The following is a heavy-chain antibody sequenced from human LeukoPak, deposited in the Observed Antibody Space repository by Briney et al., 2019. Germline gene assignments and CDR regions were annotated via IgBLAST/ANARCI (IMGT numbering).Heavy chain of an antibody. CDR3: AKDEGSSWYPASDN. CDR1: GFTFSSYA. Sequence: QTGGSLRLSCTTSGFTFSSYALSWVRQAPGKGLEWVSHISYSSSTIFYADSVKGRFTISRDNAKNSLYLQMNSLRVDDTAVYFCAKDEGSSWYPASDNWGQGTLVTVSP. V-gene: IGHV3-48*04. CDR2: ISYSSSTI. J-gene: IGHJ4*02. D-gene: IGHD6-13*01.